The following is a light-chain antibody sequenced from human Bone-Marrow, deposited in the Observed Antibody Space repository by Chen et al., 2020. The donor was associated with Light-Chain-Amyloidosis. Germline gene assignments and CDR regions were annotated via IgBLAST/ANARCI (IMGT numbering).Light chain of an antibody. Sequence: ALPRPPSFSPLPERSSPISCPGTSSDIGSYNHVSWYQHHPGKAPKVLIYEATKRPSGVSSRFSGSKSANTASLTISGLQAEDEASFYCCSYAGSDTFVFGGGTMLTVL. CDR3: CSYAGSDTFV. J-gene: IGLJ3*02. CDR2: EAT. V-gene: IGLV2-23*02. CDR1: SSDIGSYNH.